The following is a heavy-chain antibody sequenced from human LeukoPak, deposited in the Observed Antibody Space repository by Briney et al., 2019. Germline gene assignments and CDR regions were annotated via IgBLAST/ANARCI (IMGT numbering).Heavy chain of an antibody. J-gene: IGHJ4*02. CDR3: ARDRGSSYVAGY. CDR2: ISTNSGNT. V-gene: IGHV1-18*01. Sequence: ASVKVSCKASGYTFTNYGITWVRQAPGQGLEWMGWISTNSGNTKYARELQGSVTLTTDTSATTAYMELMSLRSDDTAVYYCARDRGSSYVAGYWGQGTLVTVSS. D-gene: IGHD3-16*01. CDR1: GYTFTNYG.